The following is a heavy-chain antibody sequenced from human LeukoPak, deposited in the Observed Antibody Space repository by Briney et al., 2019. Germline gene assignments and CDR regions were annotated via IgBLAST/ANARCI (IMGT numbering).Heavy chain of an antibody. CDR3: TRKGTHEFGELWSYYFDY. D-gene: IGHD3-10*01. V-gene: IGHV3-49*03. Sequence: GGSLRLSCTVSGFTFGDYAMSWFRQAPGKGLERVGFIRSKAYGGPTEYAASVKGRFTISRDDSKSIAYLQMNSLKTEDTAVYYCTRKGTHEFGELWSYYFDYWGQGTLVTVSS. J-gene: IGHJ4*02. CDR1: GFTFGDYA. CDR2: IRSKAYGGPT.